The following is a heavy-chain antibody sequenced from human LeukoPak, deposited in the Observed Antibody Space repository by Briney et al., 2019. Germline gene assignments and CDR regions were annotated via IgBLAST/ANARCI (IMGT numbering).Heavy chain of an antibody. CDR3: AKWGADYYDSSGYYPYYFDY. V-gene: IGHV3-74*01. Sequence: GGSLRLSCAASGFTFNSYWMHWVRQAPGKGLVWVSRINTDGSSTSYADSVKGRFTISRDNAKNTLHLQMNSLRAEDTAVYYCAKWGADYYDSSGYYPYYFDYWGQGTLVTVSS. CDR1: GFTFNSYW. CDR2: INTDGSST. J-gene: IGHJ4*02. D-gene: IGHD3-22*01.